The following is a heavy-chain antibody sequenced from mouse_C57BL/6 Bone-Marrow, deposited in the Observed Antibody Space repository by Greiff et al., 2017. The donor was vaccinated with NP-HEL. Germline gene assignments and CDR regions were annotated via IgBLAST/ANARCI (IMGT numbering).Heavy chain of an antibody. Sequence: EVKLVESGGGLVKPGGSLKLSCAASGFTFSDYGMHWVRQAPEKGLEWVAYISSGSSTIYYADTVKGRFTISRDNAKNTLFLQMTSLTSEDTAMYYCARPYYGSSCWYFDVWGTGTTVTVSS. J-gene: IGHJ1*03. D-gene: IGHD1-1*01. CDR1: GFTFSDYG. V-gene: IGHV5-17*01. CDR3: ARPYYGSSCWYFDV. CDR2: ISSGSSTI.